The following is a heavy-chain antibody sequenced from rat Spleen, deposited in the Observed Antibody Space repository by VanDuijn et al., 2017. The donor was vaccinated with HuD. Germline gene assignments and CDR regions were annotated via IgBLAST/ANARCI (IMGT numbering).Heavy chain of an antibody. D-gene: IGHD4-2*01. Sequence: EVQLVETGGGLVQPGRSLKLSCVVSGFTFSSYWMYWIRQAPGKGLEWVSSINTDGGSTYYSDSVKGRFTVSRDNAENTVYLQMNSLRSEDTATYYCTRENWKPDYWGQGVMVTVSS. V-gene: IGHV5-58*01. J-gene: IGHJ2*01. CDR3: TRENWKPDY. CDR1: GFTFSSYW. CDR2: INTDGGST.